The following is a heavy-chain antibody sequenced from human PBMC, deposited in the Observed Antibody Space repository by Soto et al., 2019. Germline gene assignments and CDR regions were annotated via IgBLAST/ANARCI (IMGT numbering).Heavy chain of an antibody. V-gene: IGHV3-30*03. J-gene: IGHJ6*02. CDR1: GFSFSNHV. CDR2: ISYDGGNA. D-gene: IGHD3-3*01. Sequence: QVQLVESGGGVVQPGGSLRLSCAGSGFSFSNHVMHWVRQAPGKGLEWVAVISYDGGNAYYAESVKGRFTVSRDNSKNTMYIEMSSVRGDDTAVYYCARDLTVFGVLNGDSPMDVWGQGTTVTASS. CDR3: ARDLTVFGVLNGDSPMDV.